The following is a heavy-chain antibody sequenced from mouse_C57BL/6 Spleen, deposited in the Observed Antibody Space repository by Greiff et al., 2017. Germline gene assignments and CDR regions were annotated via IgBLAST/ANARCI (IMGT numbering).Heavy chain of an antibody. CDR3: TRDPWFAY. Sequence: EVQLQQSGAELVRPGASVKLSCTASGFNIKDDYMHWVKQRPEQGLEWIGWIDPENGDTEYASKFQGKATIAADTSSNTAYLQLSSLTSEDTAVYYCTRDPWFAYWGQGTLVTVSA. J-gene: IGHJ3*01. CDR2: IDPENGDT. CDR1: GFNIKDDY. V-gene: IGHV14-4*01.